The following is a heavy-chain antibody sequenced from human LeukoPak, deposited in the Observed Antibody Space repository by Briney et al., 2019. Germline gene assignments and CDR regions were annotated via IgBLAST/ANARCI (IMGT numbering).Heavy chain of an antibody. J-gene: IGHJ4*02. Sequence: ASVKVSCKASGYTFTSYYMHWVRQAPGQGLEWMGIINPGGGSTSYAQKFQGRVTMTRDTSTSTVYMELSSLRSEDTAVYYCARDCEVGAFDYWGQGTLVTVSS. D-gene: IGHD1-26*01. CDR2: INPGGGST. V-gene: IGHV1-46*01. CDR3: ARDCEVGAFDY. CDR1: GYTFTSYY.